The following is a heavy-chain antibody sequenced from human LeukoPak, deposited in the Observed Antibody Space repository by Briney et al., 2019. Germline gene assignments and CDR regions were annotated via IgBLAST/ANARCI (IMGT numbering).Heavy chain of an antibody. D-gene: IGHD2-8*02. Sequence: ASVRVSCKASGYTFTGYYMHWVRQAPGQGVEWMGWSNPNKGGTNYAQKFQGRVTMTLDTSISTAYMELNRLRSDDTAIYYCARVDGGEWYYFDYWGQGTLVTVSS. J-gene: IGHJ4*02. CDR3: ARVDGGEWYYFDY. V-gene: IGHV1-2*02. CDR1: GYTFTGYY. CDR2: SNPNKGGT.